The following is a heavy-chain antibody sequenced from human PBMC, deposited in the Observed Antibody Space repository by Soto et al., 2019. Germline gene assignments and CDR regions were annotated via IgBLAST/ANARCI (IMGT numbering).Heavy chain of an antibody. D-gene: IGHD3-22*01. CDR2: ISSSSSTI. Sequence: GALRLSCAASGFTFSSYSMNWVRQAPGKGLEWVSYISSSSSTIYYADSVKGRFTISRDNAKNSLYLQMNSLRDEDTAVYYCASLNYYYDSSGYYSSDYWGQGTLVTVSS. J-gene: IGHJ4*02. CDR1: GFTFSSYS. V-gene: IGHV3-48*02. CDR3: ASLNYYYDSSGYYSSDY.